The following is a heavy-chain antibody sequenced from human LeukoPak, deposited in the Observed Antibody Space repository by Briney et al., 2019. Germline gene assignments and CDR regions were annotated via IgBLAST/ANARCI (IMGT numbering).Heavy chain of an antibody. CDR2: IYYSGST. CDR3: ASPLGYCSGGSCYWN. Sequence: KPSETLPLTCTVSGGSISSSSYYWGWIRQPPGKGLEWIGSIYYSGSTYYNPSLKSRVTISVDTSKNQFSLKLSSVTAADTAVYYCASPLGYCSGGSCYWNWGQGTLVTVSS. J-gene: IGHJ4*02. D-gene: IGHD2-15*01. V-gene: IGHV4-39*01. CDR1: GGSISSSSYY.